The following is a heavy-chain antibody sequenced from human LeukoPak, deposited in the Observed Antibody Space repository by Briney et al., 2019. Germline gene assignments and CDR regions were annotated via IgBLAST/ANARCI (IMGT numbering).Heavy chain of an antibody. J-gene: IGHJ5*02. D-gene: IGHD3-10*01. V-gene: IGHV4-34*01. CDR1: GGSFSGYY. Sequence: SETLSLTCAVSGGSFSGYYWSWIRQPPGKGLEWMGEINHSGSTNYNPSLKSRVTISVDTSKNQFSLKLSSVTAADTAVYYCARGGSGSYYRTPSRWFDPWGQGTLVTVSS. CDR3: ARGGSGSYYRTPSRWFDP. CDR2: INHSGST.